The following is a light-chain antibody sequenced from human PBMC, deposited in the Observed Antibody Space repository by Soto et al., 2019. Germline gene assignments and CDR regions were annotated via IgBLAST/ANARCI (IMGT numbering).Light chain of an antibody. Sequence: EIVMTQSPATLYVFPGERATLSCRASQSVSTNLTWYQQKPGQAPRLLMYGASTRATGVPARFSGSGSGTEFTLTISSIQSEDFAVYYCQQYNDWWTFGQGTKVDIK. CDR3: QQYNDWWT. CDR2: GAS. CDR1: QSVSTN. J-gene: IGKJ1*01. V-gene: IGKV3-15*01.